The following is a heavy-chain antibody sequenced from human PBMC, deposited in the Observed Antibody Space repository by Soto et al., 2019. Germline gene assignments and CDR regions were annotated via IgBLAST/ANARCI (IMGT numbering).Heavy chain of an antibody. V-gene: IGHV1-69*13. Sequence: GASVKVSCKASGGTFSSYAISWVRQAPGQGLEWMGGIIPIFGTANYAQKFQGRVTITADESTSTAYMELSSLRSEDTAVYYCAREPRGLYYYYGMDVWGQGTTVTVSS. CDR2: IIPIFGTA. CDR1: GGTFSSYA. J-gene: IGHJ6*02. CDR3: AREPRGLYYYYGMDV.